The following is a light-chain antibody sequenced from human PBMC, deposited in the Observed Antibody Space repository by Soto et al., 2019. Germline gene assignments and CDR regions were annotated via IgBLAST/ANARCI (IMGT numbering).Light chain of an antibody. Sequence: DIQMTQSPSSLSASVEDRVIITCRASQSISNHLNWYQQKPGKAPKLLIFAASSLQSGVPSRFSGSRSGPDFTLSISSLQSEDFAVYYCQQYNNWPWTFGQGTKVDI. CDR1: QSISNH. J-gene: IGKJ1*01. V-gene: IGKV1-39*01. CDR2: AAS. CDR3: QQYNNWPWT.